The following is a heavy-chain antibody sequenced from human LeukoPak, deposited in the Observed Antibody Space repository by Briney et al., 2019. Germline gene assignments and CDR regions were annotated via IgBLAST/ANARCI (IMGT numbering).Heavy chain of an antibody. V-gene: IGHV1-69*13. D-gene: IGHD2-2*01. CDR2: IIPIFGTA. Sequence: GASVKVSCKASGGTFSSYAISWVRQAPGQGLKWMGGIIPIFGTANYAQKFQGRVTITADESTSTAYMELSSLRSEDTAVYYCARGEDIVVVPAAAYYYYYYMDVWGKGTTVTVSS. CDR3: ARGEDIVVVPAAAYYYYYYMDV. CDR1: GGTFSSYA. J-gene: IGHJ6*03.